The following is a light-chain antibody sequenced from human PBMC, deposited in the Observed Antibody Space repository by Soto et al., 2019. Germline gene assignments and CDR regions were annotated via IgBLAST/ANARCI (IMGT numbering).Light chain of an antibody. CDR3: SSYTSSSTLV. V-gene: IGLV2-14*01. Sequence: QSVLTQPASVSGPPGQSITISCTGTSSDVGGYNYVSCYQQHPGKAPKLMIYDVSNRPSGVSNRFSGSKSGNTASLTISELQAGDEADYYCSSYTSSSTLVFGTGTKVTVL. J-gene: IGLJ1*01. CDR1: SSDVGGYNY. CDR2: DVS.